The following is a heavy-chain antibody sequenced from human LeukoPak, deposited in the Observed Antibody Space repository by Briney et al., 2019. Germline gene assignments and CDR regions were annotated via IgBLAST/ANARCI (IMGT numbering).Heavy chain of an antibody. CDR2: IYYSGST. V-gene: IGHV4-31*03. CDR1: GGSISSGGYY. D-gene: IGHD1-7*01. CDR3: ARAVTGTTWFDP. J-gene: IGHJ5*02. Sequence: SETLSLTCTVSGGSISSGGYYWSWIRQRPGKGLEWIGYIYYSGSTYYNPSLKSRVTISVDTSKNQFSLKLSSVTAADTAVYYCARAVTGTTWFDPWGQGTLVTVSS.